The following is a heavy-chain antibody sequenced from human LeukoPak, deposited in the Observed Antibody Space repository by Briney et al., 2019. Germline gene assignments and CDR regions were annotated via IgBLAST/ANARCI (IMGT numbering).Heavy chain of an antibody. CDR3: ARGGRGVAAALYNWFDP. CDR1: GYTFTSYG. J-gene: IGHJ5*02. CDR2: ISAYNGNT. V-gene: IGHV1-18*01. Sequence: ASVKVSCKASGYTFTSYGISWVRQAPGQGLEWMGWISAYNGNTNYAQKLQGRVTMTTDTSTSTAYMELSRLRSDDTAVYYCARGGRGVAAALYNWFDPWGQGTLVTVSS. D-gene: IGHD6-13*01.